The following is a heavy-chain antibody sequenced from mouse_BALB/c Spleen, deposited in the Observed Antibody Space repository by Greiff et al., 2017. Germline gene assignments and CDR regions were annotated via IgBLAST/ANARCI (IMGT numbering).Heavy chain of an antibody. D-gene: IGHD2-1*01. Sequence: EVQRVESGGGLVQPGGSRKLSCAASGFNFSSFGMHWVRQAPEKGLEWVAYISRGSSTIYYADTVKGRFTISRDNPKNTLFLQMTRLTSEDTAMYYCARGNHYFDYWGQGTTLTVSS. CDR3: ARGNHYFDY. CDR1: GFNFSSFG. V-gene: IGHV5-17*02. J-gene: IGHJ2*01. CDR2: ISRGSSTI.